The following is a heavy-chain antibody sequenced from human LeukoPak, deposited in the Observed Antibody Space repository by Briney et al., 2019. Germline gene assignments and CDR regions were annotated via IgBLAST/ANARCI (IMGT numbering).Heavy chain of an antibody. D-gene: IGHD2-2*01. CDR1: GGSFSGYY. Sequence: SETLSLTCAVYGGSFSGYYWSWIRQPPGKGLEWIGEINHSGSTNYNPSLKSRVTISVDTSKNQLSLKLSSVTAADTAVYYCARGGYCSSTSCYPSYPTTIGRSGFDYWGQGTLVTVSS. J-gene: IGHJ4*02. CDR3: ARGGYCSSTSCYPSYPTTIGRSGFDY. V-gene: IGHV4-34*01. CDR2: INHSGST.